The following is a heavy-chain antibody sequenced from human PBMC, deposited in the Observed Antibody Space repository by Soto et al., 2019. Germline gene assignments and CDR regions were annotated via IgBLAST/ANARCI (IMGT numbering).Heavy chain of an antibody. CDR1: GGSISSYY. D-gene: IGHD1-26*01. CDR2: IYYSGST. J-gene: IGHJ6*02. Sequence: SETLSLTCTVSGGSISSYYWSWIRQPPGKGLEWIGYIYYSGSTNYNPSLKSRVTISVDTSKNQFSLKLSSVTAADTAVYYCARGVGIVGATTWYYGMGVWGQGTTVTVSS. CDR3: ARGVGIVGATTWYYGMGV. V-gene: IGHV4-59*01.